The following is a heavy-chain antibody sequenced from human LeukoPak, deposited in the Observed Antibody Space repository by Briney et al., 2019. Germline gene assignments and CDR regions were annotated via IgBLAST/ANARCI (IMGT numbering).Heavy chain of an antibody. CDR2: INHSGST. CDR1: GGSFSGYY. J-gene: IGHJ6*02. CDR3: ATLQDYDILTGLYGMDV. Sequence: SETLSLTCAVYGGSFSGYYWSWIRQPPGKGLEWIGEINHSGSTNYNPSLKSRVTISVDTSKNQFSLKLSPVTAADTAVYYCATLQDYDILTGLYGMDVWGQGTTVTVSS. V-gene: IGHV4-34*01. D-gene: IGHD3-9*01.